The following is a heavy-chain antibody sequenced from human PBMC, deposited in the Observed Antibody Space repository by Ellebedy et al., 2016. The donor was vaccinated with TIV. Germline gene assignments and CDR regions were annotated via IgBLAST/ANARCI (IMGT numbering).Heavy chain of an antibody. J-gene: IGHJ4*02. CDR1: GFTFSSSG. V-gene: IGHV3-23*01. Sequence: GGSLRLXCATSGFTFSSSGMSWVRQAPGKGLEWVSGIRDSGTTTYYADSVKGRFTISRDNSKNTLYLQMSSLRVEDTAVYYCAKDSGWLSRYWGQGTLVTVSS. CDR2: IRDSGTTT. CDR3: AKDSGWLSRY. D-gene: IGHD3-10*01.